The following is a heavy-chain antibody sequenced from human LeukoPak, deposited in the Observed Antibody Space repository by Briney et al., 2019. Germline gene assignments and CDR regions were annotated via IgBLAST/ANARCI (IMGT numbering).Heavy chain of an antibody. CDR1: GFTFSNYA. CDR2: ISSNGGST. V-gene: IGHV3-64*01. D-gene: IGHD2-21*02. Sequence: PGGSLRLSCAASGFTFSNYAMHWVRQAPGKGLEYVSAISSNGGSTYYANSVKGRFIISRDNSKNTVYLQMGSLRVEDMAVYYCARDSGVVVTAIWLLYYCYGMDVWGQGTTVTVSS. J-gene: IGHJ6*02. CDR3: ARDSGVVVTAIWLLYYCYGMDV.